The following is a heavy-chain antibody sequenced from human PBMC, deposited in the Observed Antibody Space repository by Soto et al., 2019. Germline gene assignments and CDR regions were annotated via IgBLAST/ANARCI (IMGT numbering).Heavy chain of an antibody. J-gene: IGHJ4*02. CDR3: AHSRGLRFLEWLLYNYFDY. Sequence: QLTLKESVLRRVKPTQPLTLPSPFSGFSLSPRGVGWGWIRQPPGKALEGLAFIYWDDDKRYSPSLKSRLTITKDTSKNQVVLTMTNMDPVDTATYYCAHSRGLRFLEWLLYNYFDYWGQGTLVTVSS. D-gene: IGHD3-3*01. CDR1: GFSLSPRGVG. CDR2: IYWDDDK. V-gene: IGHV2-5*02.